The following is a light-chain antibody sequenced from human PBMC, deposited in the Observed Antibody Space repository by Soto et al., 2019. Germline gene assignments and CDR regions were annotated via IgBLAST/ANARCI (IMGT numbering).Light chain of an antibody. CDR2: KTS. Sequence: DIQMTQSPSTLSASIGDSVTITCRASQNIFTWLAWYQKKPETAPTLLIYKTSNLQSGVPSRFNGSGSGTEFTLTIAGLEPDDVETYYCQQYSSYYSFGQGTKLEMK. CDR3: QQYSSYYS. CDR1: QNIFTW. V-gene: IGKV1-5*03. J-gene: IGKJ2*03.